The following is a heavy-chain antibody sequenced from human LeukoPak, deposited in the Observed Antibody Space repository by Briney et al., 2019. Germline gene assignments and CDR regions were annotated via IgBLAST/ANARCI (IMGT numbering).Heavy chain of an antibody. CDR3: AKTTFGELLSYFDY. D-gene: IGHD3-10*01. Sequence: GSLRLSCAASGFPFDDYAMSWVRQAPGKGLEWVSAISGSGGSTYYADSVKGRFTISRDNSKNTLYLQMNSLRAEDTAVYYCAKTTFGELLSYFDYWGQGTLVTVSS. J-gene: IGHJ4*02. CDR2: ISGSGGST. CDR1: GFPFDDYA. V-gene: IGHV3-23*01.